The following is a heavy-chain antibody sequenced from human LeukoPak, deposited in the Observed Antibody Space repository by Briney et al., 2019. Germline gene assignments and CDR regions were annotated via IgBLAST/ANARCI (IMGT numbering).Heavy chain of an antibody. V-gene: IGHV1-2*02. D-gene: IGHD2-2*02. Sequence: ASVKVSCKASGYTFTGYYMHWVRQAPGQGLEWMGWINPNSGGTNYAQKFQGRVTMTRDTSISTAYMELSRLRSDDTAVYYCARDINHPLVPASIGNRGVPYFDYWGQRTLVTVSS. CDR1: GYTFTGYY. CDR2: INPNSGGT. CDR3: ARDINHPLVPASIGNRGVPYFDY. J-gene: IGHJ4*02.